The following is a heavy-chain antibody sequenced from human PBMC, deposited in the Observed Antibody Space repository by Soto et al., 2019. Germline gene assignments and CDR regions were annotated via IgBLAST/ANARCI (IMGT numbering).Heavy chain of an antibody. CDR2: IYYSGNT. Sequence: PSETLSLTCTVSGDSVTSGDYYWSWIRQPPGKGLEWIGYIYYSGNTNYSPSLKSRVAISLDTSHNQFSLKLSSVTAADTAVYFCARIPVDTYKNYWFDPWGQGTLVTVSS. V-gene: IGHV4-61*08. J-gene: IGHJ5*01. CDR3: ARIPVDTYKNYWFDP. D-gene: IGHD5-18*01. CDR1: GDSVTSGDYY.